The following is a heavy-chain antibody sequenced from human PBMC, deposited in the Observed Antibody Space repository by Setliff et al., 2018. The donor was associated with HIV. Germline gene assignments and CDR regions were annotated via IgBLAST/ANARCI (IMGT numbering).Heavy chain of an antibody. CDR3: ARGLTTVTAVDY. V-gene: IGHV1-2*02. J-gene: IGHJ4*02. CDR2: INTNTGDT. CDR1: GYTFTVYY. D-gene: IGHD4-17*01. Sequence: ASVKVSCKASGYTFTVYYVHWVRQAPGQGLEWMGWINTNTGDTNFARKFQGRVTLTRNTYISTAYMGLSSLRSDDTAIYYCARGLTTVTAVDYWGQGTLVTVSS.